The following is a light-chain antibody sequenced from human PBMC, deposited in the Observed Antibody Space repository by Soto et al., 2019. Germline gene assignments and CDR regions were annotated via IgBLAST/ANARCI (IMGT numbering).Light chain of an antibody. Sequence: QAVVTQEPSLTVSPGGTVTLTCGSSTGAVTSGHHPYWLQQKPGQAPRTLIYHTTNPLSWTPARFSGSLLGGKAALTLSGAQPEDEALYYCLLTYSGPWVFGGGTQLTVL. J-gene: IGLJ7*01. V-gene: IGLV7-46*01. CDR1: TGAVTSGHH. CDR3: LLTYSGPWV. CDR2: HTT.